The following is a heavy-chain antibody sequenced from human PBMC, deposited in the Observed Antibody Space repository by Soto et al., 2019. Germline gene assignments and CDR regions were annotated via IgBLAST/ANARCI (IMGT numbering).Heavy chain of an antibody. CDR2: IYYSGST. CDR3: ARERVQLGRRWRLSGWFDP. J-gene: IGHJ5*02. CDR1: GGSISSGGYY. V-gene: IGHV4-31*03. Sequence: QVQLQESGPGLVKPSQTLSLTCTVSGGSISSGGYYWSWIRQHPGKGLEWIGYIYYSGSTYYNPSLINRVTISVDPSKNQFSLKPSTVTAADTAVYYCARERVQLGRRWRLSGWFDPWGQGTLVTVSS. D-gene: IGHD1-1*01.